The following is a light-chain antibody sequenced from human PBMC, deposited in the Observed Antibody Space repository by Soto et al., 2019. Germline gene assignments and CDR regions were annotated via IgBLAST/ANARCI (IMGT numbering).Light chain of an antibody. CDR1: ISDFGPFDS. J-gene: IGLJ7*01. CDR3: SSYSINNVVL. V-gene: IGLV2-14*03. CDR2: GVS. Sequence: QSALAQPASVSGSPGQSITISCTGTISDFGPFDSVSWYQQHPGKAPKLIIFGVSNRPSGIPGRFTGSESGYTASLTISGLQSDDEAHYYCSSYSINNVVLFGGGTQLTVL.